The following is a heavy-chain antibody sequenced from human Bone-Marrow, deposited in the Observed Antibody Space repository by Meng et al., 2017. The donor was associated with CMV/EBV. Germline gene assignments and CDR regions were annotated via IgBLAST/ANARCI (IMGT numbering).Heavy chain of an antibody. V-gene: IGHV3-11*01. Sequence: GESLKISCAASGFTFSDYYMSWIRQAPGKGLEWVSYISSSGSTIYYADSVKGRFTISRDNAKNSLYLQMNSLRAEDTAVYYCARDGTLNWFDPWGQGTLVTVPS. J-gene: IGHJ5*02. CDR1: GFTFSDYY. CDR2: ISSSGSTI. CDR3: ARDGTLNWFDP. D-gene: IGHD1-1*01.